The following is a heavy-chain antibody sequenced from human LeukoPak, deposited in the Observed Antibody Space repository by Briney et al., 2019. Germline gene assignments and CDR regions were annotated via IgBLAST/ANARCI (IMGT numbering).Heavy chain of an antibody. CDR3: AREGGSHRPVDY. Sequence: GESLRLSCAASGFTFSSYAMHWVRQAPGKGLEYVSAISSNGGSTYYANSVKGRFTISRDNSKNTLYLQMGSLRAEDMAVYYCAREGGSHRPVDYWGQGTLVTVSS. V-gene: IGHV3-64*01. CDR2: ISSNGGST. J-gene: IGHJ4*02. D-gene: IGHD1-26*01. CDR1: GFTFSSYA.